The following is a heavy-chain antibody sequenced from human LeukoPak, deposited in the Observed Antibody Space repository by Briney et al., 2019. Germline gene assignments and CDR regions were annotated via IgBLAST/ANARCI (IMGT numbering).Heavy chain of an antibody. D-gene: IGHD2-2*02. CDR3: ATAPILRGEGGEHYKYGMDV. CDR2: IYHNGTP. Sequence: PSETLSLTCAVSVGSINSGNWWSWVRQSPGKGLEWIGEIYHNGTPNYNPSLKSRVTISADTFKNHFSLKMTSVIAADTAVYYCATAPILRGEGGEHYKYGMDVWGQGTTVIVSS. CDR1: VGSINSGNW. J-gene: IGHJ6*02. V-gene: IGHV4-4*02.